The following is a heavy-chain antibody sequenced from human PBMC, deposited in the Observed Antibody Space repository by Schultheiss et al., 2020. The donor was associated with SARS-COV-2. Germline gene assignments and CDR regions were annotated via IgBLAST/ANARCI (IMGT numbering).Heavy chain of an antibody. CDR3: AKLMWLTDSSGDY. J-gene: IGHJ4*02. CDR2: IYYSGST. V-gene: IGHV4-61*01. CDR1: GGSVSSGSYY. D-gene: IGHD6-19*01. Sequence: SETLSLTCTVSGGSVSSGSYYWSWIRQPPGKGLEWIGYIYYSGSTNYNPSLKSRVTISVDTSKNQFSLKLSSVTAADTAVYYCAKLMWLTDSSGDYWGQGTLVTVSS.